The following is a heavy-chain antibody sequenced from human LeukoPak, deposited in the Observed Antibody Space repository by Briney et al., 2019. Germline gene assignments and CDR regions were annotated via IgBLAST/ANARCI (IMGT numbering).Heavy chain of an antibody. CDR1: GFTFSSYW. V-gene: IGHV3-7*01. CDR3: ARLFLDNRKDYYDSSGYYPIGYYFDY. Sequence: PGGSLRLSCAASGFTFSSYWMSWVRQAPGKGLEWVANIKQDGSEKYYVDSVKGRFTISRDNAKNSLYLQMNSLRAEDTAVYYCARLFLDNRKDYYDSSGYYPIGYYFDYWGQGTLVTVSS. D-gene: IGHD3-22*01. CDR2: IKQDGSEK. J-gene: IGHJ4*02.